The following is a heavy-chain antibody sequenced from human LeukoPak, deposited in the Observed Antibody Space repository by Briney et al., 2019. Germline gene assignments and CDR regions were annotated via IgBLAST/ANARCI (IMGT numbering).Heavy chain of an antibody. CDR1: GFTFSSYA. CDR2: ISYDGSNK. V-gene: IGHV3-30*04. Sequence: PGRSLRLSCAASGFTFSSYAMHWVRQAPGKGLEWVVVISYDGSNKYYADSVKGRFTISRDNSKNTLYLQMNSLRAEDTAVYYCARDAGYGSGSYYSYYFDYWGQGTLVTVSS. D-gene: IGHD3-10*01. J-gene: IGHJ4*02. CDR3: ARDAGYGSGSYYSYYFDY.